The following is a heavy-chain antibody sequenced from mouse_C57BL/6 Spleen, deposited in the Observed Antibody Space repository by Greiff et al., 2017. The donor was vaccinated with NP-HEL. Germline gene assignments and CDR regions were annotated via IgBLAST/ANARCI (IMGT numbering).Heavy chain of an antibody. J-gene: IGHJ2*01. CDR3: ARTRGLLPLDY. D-gene: IGHD2-3*01. CDR1: GYTFTDYN. Sequence: VHVKQSGPELVKPGASVKMSCKASGYTFTDYNMHWVKQSHGKSLEWIGYINPNNGGTSYNQKFKGKATLTVNKSSSTAYMELRSLTSEDSAVYYCARTRGLLPLDYWGQGTTLTVSS. V-gene: IGHV1-22*01. CDR2: INPNNGGT.